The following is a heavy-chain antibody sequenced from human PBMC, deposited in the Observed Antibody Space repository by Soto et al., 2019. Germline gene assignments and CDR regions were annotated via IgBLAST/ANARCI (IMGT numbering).Heavy chain of an antibody. CDR1: GVTYNTFA. CDR2: IIPVLGPA. D-gene: IGHD6-25*01. V-gene: IGHV1-69*06. J-gene: IGHJ4*02. CDR3: LRAAKRYFDY. Sequence: QVQLVQSGAEVRKPGSSVKVSCKASGVTYNTFAVSWVRQAPGQGLEWMGGIIPVLGPAFYAQKFQGRVTITADKSTSTAYLELTSLRSEDTAVYYCLRAAKRYFDYWGQGTLVTVSS.